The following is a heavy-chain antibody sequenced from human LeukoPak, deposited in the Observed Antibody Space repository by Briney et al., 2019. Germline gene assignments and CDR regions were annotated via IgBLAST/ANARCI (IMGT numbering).Heavy chain of an antibody. CDR3: ARFNSGSYQHYFDY. CDR1: GGSISSSSYY. J-gene: IGHJ4*02. CDR2: IYYSGST. Sequence: SETLSLTCTVSGGSISSSSYYWGWIRQPPGKGLEWIGSIYYSGSTYYNPSLKSRVTISVDTSKNQFSLKLSSVTAADTAVYYCARFNSGSYQHYFDYWGQGTLVTVSS. D-gene: IGHD1-26*01. V-gene: IGHV4-39*07.